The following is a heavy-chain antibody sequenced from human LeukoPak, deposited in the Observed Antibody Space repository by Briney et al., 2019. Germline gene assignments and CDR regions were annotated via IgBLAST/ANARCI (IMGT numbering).Heavy chain of an antibody. CDR1: GDSINSNSYH. Sequence: PSETLSLTCTVSGDSINSNSYHWGWIRQPPGKGLEWIGTVYSTGNTYYTPSLKNRVTISVDTSNNQFSLKLTSVTAADTAVYYCARPHLTWRVEYFDPWGQGTLVTVSS. CDR2: VYSTGNT. V-gene: IGHV4-39*01. D-gene: IGHD3-16*01. CDR3: ARPHLTWRVEYFDP. J-gene: IGHJ5*02.